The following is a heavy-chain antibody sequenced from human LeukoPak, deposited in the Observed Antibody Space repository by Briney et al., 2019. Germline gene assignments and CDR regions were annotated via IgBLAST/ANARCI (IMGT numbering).Heavy chain of an antibody. D-gene: IGHD3-10*01. CDR3: ARGPFYYGSGSYYIDY. CDR1: GFTFSGYA. V-gene: IGHV3-23*01. Sequence: GGSLRLSCAVSGFTFSGYAMTWVRQAPGKGLEWVSGIVSSGESTYYADSVKGRFTISRDNSKNMLFLQMESLRAEDTAVYFCARGPFYYGSGSYYIDYWGQGTLVTVSS. CDR2: IVSSGEST. J-gene: IGHJ4*02.